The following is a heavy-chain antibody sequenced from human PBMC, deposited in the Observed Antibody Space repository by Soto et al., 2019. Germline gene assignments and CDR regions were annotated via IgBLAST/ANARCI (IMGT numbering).Heavy chain of an antibody. Sequence: QVTLKESGPTLVKPTQSLTLTCTFPGFSLATHGVGVGWIRQPPGQALEWLALISWNDDNRYSPSLKSRLTTAKDTSKNQVVLTMANMDPVDTATYYCAHARLLWVGGYFDYWGQGILVTVSS. CDR1: GFSLATHGVG. CDR2: ISWNDDN. CDR3: AHARLLWVGGYFDY. V-gene: IGHV2-5*01. J-gene: IGHJ4*02. D-gene: IGHD3-10*01.